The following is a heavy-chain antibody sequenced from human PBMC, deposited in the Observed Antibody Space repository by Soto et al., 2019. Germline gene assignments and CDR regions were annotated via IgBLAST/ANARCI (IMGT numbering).Heavy chain of an antibody. CDR3: AQGHSSSWTLFDY. V-gene: IGHV3-30*18. CDR1: GFTFN. Sequence: QVQLVESGGGVVQPGRSLRLSCAASGFTFNNWVRQAPGKGLEWVAVISYDGRNKYYADSVKGRFTISRDNSKNTLYLEMSNLRAEDTAVYYCAQGHSSSWTLFDYWGQGTLVTVSS. D-gene: IGHD6-13*01. CDR2: ISYDGRNK. J-gene: IGHJ4*02.